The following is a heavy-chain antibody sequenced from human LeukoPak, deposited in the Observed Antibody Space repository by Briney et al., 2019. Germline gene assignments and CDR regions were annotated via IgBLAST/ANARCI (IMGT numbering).Heavy chain of an antibody. V-gene: IGHV3-23*01. J-gene: IGHJ4*02. CDR1: EVTFCSYP. D-gene: IGHD4-17*01. CDR2: ISGSGAMT. Sequence: GGALRLSCAPSEVTFCSYPVSWVRHAPGGGLGWVSGISGSGAMTYSTDSVKGRFTISRDNTKNTVYLQMNSLRAEDTAVYFCAKDSGDSALLIDYWGQGTLVTVSS. CDR3: AKDSGDSALLIDY.